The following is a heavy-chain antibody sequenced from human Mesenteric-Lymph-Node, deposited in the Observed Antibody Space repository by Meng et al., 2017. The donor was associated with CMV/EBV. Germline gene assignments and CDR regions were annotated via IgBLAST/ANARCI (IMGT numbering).Heavy chain of an antibody. Sequence: GSSRRGGYYWSWVRQFPGKGLEWIAYIHHSGTTSHNPSLKSRVSISVDTSENHFSLRLSSVTAADTAVYYCARQLDDFWSGYPLDPWGQGTLVTVSS. J-gene: IGHJ5*02. V-gene: IGHV4-31*02. CDR3: ARQLDDFWSGYPLDP. CDR1: GSSRRGGYY. D-gene: IGHD3-3*01. CDR2: IHHSGTT.